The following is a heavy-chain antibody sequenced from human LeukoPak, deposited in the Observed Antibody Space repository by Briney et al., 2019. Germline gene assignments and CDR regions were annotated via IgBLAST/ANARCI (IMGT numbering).Heavy chain of an antibody. V-gene: IGHV1-3*01. Sequence: GASVKASCKASGYTFTGYYMHWVRQAPGQRLEWMGWINAGNGNTKYSQKFQGRVTITRDTSASTAYMELSSLRSEDTAVYYCARDGHSLAGTLGYWGQGTLVTVSS. CDR1: GYTFTGYY. CDR2: INAGNGNT. J-gene: IGHJ4*02. CDR3: ARDGHSLAGTLGY. D-gene: IGHD1-14*01.